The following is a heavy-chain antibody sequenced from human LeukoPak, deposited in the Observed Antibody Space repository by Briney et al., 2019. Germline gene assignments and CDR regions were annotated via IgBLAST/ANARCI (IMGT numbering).Heavy chain of an antibody. Sequence: PGGSLRLSCAASGFTFSSYDMHWVRQATGKGLEWVSAIGTAGDTYYPGSLKGRFTISRENAKNSLYLQMNSLRAGDTAVYYCARGVSAAGTWAYYFDYWGQGTLVTVSS. CDR2: IGTAGDT. CDR1: GFTFSSYD. J-gene: IGHJ4*02. D-gene: IGHD6-13*01. V-gene: IGHV3-13*01. CDR3: ARGVSAAGTWAYYFDY.